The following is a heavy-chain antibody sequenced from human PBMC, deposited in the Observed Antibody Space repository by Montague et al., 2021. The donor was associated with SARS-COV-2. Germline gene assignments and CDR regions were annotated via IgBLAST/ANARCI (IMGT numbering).Heavy chain of an antibody. CDR1: GFTFSSYA. CDR3: AREDPIQAFDI. Sequence: SLRLSCAASGFTFSSYAMHWVRQAPGKGLEWVSVISYDGCNKYYADPVKGRFTISRDNSKNTLYLQMNSLRAEDTAVYYCAREDPIQAFDIWGQGTMVTVSS. J-gene: IGHJ3*02. CDR2: ISYDGCNK. D-gene: IGHD5-18*01. V-gene: IGHV3-30-3*01.